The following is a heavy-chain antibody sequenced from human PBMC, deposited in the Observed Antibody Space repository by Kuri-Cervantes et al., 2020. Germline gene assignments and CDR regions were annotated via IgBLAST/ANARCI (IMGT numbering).Heavy chain of an antibody. D-gene: IGHD5-12*01. J-gene: IGHJ4*02. Sequence: SVKVSCKGSGYTFSNCYMHWVRQAPGQGLEWMGGIIPILGTANYAQKFQGRVSITTDESTSTAYMELSRLRSDDTAVYYCARGLSGGPYYFDYWGQGTLVTVSS. CDR2: IIPILGTA. CDR1: GYTFSNCY. V-gene: IGHV1-69*16. CDR3: ARGLSGGPYYFDY.